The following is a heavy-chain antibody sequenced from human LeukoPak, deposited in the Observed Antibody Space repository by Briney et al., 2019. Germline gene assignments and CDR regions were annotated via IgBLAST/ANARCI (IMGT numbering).Heavy chain of an antibody. V-gene: IGHV4-39*07. J-gene: IGHJ3*02. Sequence: SETLSLTCTVSGGSISSGGYYWSWIRQPPGKGLEWIGEINHSGSTNYNPSLKSRVTISVDTSKNQFSLKLSSVTAADTAVYYCARVRFWSGYYRDAFDIWGQGTMVTVSS. CDR3: ARVRFWSGYYRDAFDI. D-gene: IGHD3-3*01. CDR1: GGSISSGGYY. CDR2: INHSGST.